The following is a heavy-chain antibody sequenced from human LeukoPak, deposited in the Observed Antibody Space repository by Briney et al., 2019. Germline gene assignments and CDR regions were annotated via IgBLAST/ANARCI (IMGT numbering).Heavy chain of an antibody. CDR3: AKAEYDRPPGPH. J-gene: IGHJ4*02. D-gene: IGHD6-6*01. Sequence: PGGSLRLSCAASKFAFSSYAMSWVRQAPGKGLEWVSAISGSGGSTYYADSVKGRFTISRDNSKNTLYLQMNSLRAEDTAVYYCAKAEYDRPPGPHWGQGTLVTVSS. CDR2: ISGSGGST. V-gene: IGHV3-23*01. CDR1: KFAFSSYA.